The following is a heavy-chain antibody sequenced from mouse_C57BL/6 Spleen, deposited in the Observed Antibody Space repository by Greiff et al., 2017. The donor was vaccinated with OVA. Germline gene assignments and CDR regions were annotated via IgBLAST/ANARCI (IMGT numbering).Heavy chain of an antibody. CDR1: GYTFTSYW. D-gene: IGHD1-1*01. J-gene: IGHJ4*01. CDR2: IDPSDSET. V-gene: IGHV1-52*01. Sequence: QVQLKQPGAELVRPGSSVKLSCKASGYTFTSYWMHWVKQRPIQGLEWIGNIDPSDSETHYNQKFKDKATLTVDKSSSTAYMQLSSLTSEDSAVYYCARGGHYYGSSEPYAMDYWGQGTSVTVSS. CDR3: ARGGHYYGSSEPYAMDY.